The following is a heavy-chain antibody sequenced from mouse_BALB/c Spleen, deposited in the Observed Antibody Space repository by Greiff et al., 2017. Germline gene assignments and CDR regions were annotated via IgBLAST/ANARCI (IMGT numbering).Heavy chain of an antibody. CDR2: IDPENGNT. J-gene: IGHJ3*01. Sequence: EVQLQQSGAELVRPGALVKLSCKASGFNIKDYYMHWVKQRPEQGLEWIGWIDPENGNTIYDPKFQGKASITADTSSNTAYLQLSSLTSEDTAVYYCARSSRFLAWFAYWGQGTLVTVAA. V-gene: IGHV14-1*02. CDR1: GFNIKDYY. CDR3: ARSSRFLAWFAY.